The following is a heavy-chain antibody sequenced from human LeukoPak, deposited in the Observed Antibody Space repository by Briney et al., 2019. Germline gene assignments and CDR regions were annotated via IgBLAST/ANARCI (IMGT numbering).Heavy chain of an antibody. Sequence: ASVKVSCKASGYTFTSYGISWVRQAPGQGLEWMGWISAYNGNTNYAQKLQCRVTMTTDTSTTTAYLELRSLRSEDTGVYYCARSSVEMATMDSAEYFQHWGQGTLVTVSS. CDR3: ARSSVEMATMDSAEYFQH. J-gene: IGHJ1*01. CDR2: ISAYNGNT. V-gene: IGHV1-18*01. CDR1: GYTFTSYG. D-gene: IGHD5-24*01.